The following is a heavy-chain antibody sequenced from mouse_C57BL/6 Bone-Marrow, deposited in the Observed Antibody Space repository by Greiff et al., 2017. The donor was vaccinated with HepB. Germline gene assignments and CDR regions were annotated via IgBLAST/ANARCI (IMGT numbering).Heavy chain of an antibody. CDR1: GFTFSSYG. J-gene: IGHJ2*01. CDR3: ARHGPYYYGDY. Sequence: EVMLVESGGDLVKPGGSLKLSCAASGFTFSSYGMSWVRQTPDKRLAWVATISSGGSYTYSPDSVKGRFTISRDNAKNTLYLQMSSLKSEDTAMYYCARHGPYYYGDYWGQGTTLTVAS. CDR2: ISSGGSYT. D-gene: IGHD1-1*01. V-gene: IGHV5-6*01.